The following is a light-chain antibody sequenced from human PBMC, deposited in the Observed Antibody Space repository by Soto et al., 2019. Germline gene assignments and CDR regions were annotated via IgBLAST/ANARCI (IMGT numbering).Light chain of an antibody. V-gene: IGLV2-8*01. Sequence: QSVLTQPASVSGSPRQSVTISCTGTSSDVGGYKYVSWYQQYPGKAPKLMIYAVNKRPSGVPDRFSGSKSGNTASLTVSGLQAEDEADYYCSSYAGSNNYVFGTGTKVTVL. CDR3: SSYAGSNNYV. CDR1: SSDVGGYKY. CDR2: AVN. J-gene: IGLJ1*01.